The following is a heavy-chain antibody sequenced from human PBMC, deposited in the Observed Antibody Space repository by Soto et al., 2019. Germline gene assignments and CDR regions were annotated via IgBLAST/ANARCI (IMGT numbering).Heavy chain of an antibody. V-gene: IGHV1-18*01. D-gene: IGHD3-16*01. CDR2: ISAYNGNT. CDR3: ARVVMITFGGVILNSPDY. Sequence: RASVKVSCKASGYTFTSYGISWVRQAPGQGLEWMGWISAYNGNTNYAQKLQGRVTMTTDTSTSTAYMELRSLRSDDTAVYYCARVVMITFGGVILNSPDYWGQGTLVTVSS. J-gene: IGHJ4*02. CDR1: GYTFTSYG.